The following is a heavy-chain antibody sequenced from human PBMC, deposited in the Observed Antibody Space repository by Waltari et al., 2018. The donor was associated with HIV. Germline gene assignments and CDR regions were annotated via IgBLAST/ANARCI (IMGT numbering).Heavy chain of an antibody. V-gene: IGHV4-34*01. Sequence: QVQLQQWGAGLLKPSETLSLTCAVYGGSFSGYYWSWIRQPPGKGLEWIGEINHSGSTNYNPSLKSRVTISVDTSKNQFSLKLSSVTAADTAVYYCARDYRAYGDYAPRYFDYWGQGTLVTVSS. CDR1: GGSFSGYY. CDR3: ARDYRAYGDYAPRYFDY. D-gene: IGHD4-17*01. J-gene: IGHJ4*02. CDR2: INHSGST.